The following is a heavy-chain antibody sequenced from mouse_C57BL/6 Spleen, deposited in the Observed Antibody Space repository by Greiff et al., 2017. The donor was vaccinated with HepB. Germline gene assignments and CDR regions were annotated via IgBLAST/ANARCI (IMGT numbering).Heavy chain of an antibody. D-gene: IGHD2-4*01. CDR2: ISSGSSTI. CDR3: ARYDYDENSFAMDY. Sequence: EVKLMESGGGLVKPGGSLKLSCAASGFTFSDYGMHWVRQAPEKGLEWVAYISSGSSTIYYADTVKGRITISRDNAKNTLFLQMTSLRSEDTAMYYCARYDYDENSFAMDYWGQGTSVTVSS. J-gene: IGHJ4*01. CDR1: GFTFSDYG. V-gene: IGHV5-17*01.